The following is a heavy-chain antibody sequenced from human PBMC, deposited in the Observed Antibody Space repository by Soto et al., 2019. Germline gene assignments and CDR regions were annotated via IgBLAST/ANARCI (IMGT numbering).Heavy chain of an antibody. CDR2: INSGSITV. CDR1: GLTFSSYA. V-gene: IGHV3-48*01. D-gene: IGHD3-22*01. J-gene: IGHJ4*02. Sequence: GGSLRLSCAASGLTFSSYAMHWVRQAPGKGLEWISYINSGSITVFYADSVKGRFTISRDNAKNSLYLQMNSLRAEDTAVYYCGSSASPDAYWGQGTLVTVSS. CDR3: GSSASPDAY.